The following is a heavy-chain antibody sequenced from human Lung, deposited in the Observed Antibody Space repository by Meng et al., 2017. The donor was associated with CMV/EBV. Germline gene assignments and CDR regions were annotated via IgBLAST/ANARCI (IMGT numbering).Heavy chain of an antibody. CDR2: ISYDGSNK. V-gene: IGHV3-30*04. J-gene: IGHJ4*02. CDR1: GFTFSSYA. CDR3: AREMLVVPAATLSY. Sequence: GESLKISCAASGFTFSSYAMHWVRQAPGKGLEWVAVISYDGSNKYYADSVKGRFTISRDNSKNTLYLQMNSLRAEDTAVYYCAREMLVVPAATLSYWGQGTXVTVYS. D-gene: IGHD2-2*01.